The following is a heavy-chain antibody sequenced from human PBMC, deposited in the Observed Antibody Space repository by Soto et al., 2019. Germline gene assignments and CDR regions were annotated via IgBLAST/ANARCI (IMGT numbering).Heavy chain of an antibody. CDR2: ISSSSSTI. J-gene: IGHJ6*02. Sequence: PGGSLRLSCAASGFTFTSYWMSWVRQAPGKGLEWVSYISSSSSTIYYADSVKGRFTISRDNAKNSLYLQMNSLRDEDTAVYYCARDPMRITIFGVVDEGMDVWGQGTTVTVSS. D-gene: IGHD3-3*01. CDR3: ARDPMRITIFGVVDEGMDV. V-gene: IGHV3-48*02. CDR1: GFTFTSYW.